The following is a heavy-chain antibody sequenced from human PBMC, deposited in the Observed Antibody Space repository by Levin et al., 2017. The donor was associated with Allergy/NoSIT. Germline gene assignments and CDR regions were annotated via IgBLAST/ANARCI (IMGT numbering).Heavy chain of an antibody. CDR3: AKDLSEGSGWYSGHYFDY. Sequence: LSLTCAASGFTFNSYAMSWVRQAPGKGLEWVSIISGSGGSTYYADSVKGRFTISRDNSKNTLYLQMNSLRAEDTAVYYCAKDLSEGSGWYSGHYFDYWGQGTLVTVSS. CDR2: ISGSGGST. D-gene: IGHD6-19*01. V-gene: IGHV3-23*01. CDR1: GFTFNSYA. J-gene: IGHJ4*02.